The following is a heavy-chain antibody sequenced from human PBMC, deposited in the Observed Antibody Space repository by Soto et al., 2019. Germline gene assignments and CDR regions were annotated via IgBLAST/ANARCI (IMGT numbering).Heavy chain of an antibody. V-gene: IGHV4-39*01. Sequence: SVTLSLTCTVSGGSRSSSSYYLGWMRQPPGKGLEWIGSIYYSGSTYYNPSLKSRVTISVDTSKNQFSLKLSSVTAADTAVYYCATGNYYYYGMDVWGQGTKVTSP. CDR2: IYYSGST. CDR3: ATGNYYYYGMDV. J-gene: IGHJ6*02. CDR1: GGSRSSSSYY.